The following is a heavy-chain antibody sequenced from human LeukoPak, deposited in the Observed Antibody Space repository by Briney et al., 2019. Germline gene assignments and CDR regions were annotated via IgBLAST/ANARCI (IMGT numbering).Heavy chain of an antibody. CDR2: ISYDGSNK. Sequence: SGGSLRLSCAASGFTFSSYAMHWVRQAPGKGLEWVEVISYDGSNKYYADSVKGRFTISRDNSKNTLYLQMNSLRAEDTAVYYCASSSTSYPFDYWGQGTLVTVSS. CDR1: GFTFSSYA. V-gene: IGHV3-30-3*01. D-gene: IGHD2-2*01. CDR3: ASSSTSYPFDY. J-gene: IGHJ4*02.